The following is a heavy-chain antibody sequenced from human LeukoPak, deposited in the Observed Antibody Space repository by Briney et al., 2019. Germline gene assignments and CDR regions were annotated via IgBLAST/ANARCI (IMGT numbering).Heavy chain of an antibody. D-gene: IGHD6-13*01. V-gene: IGHV1-8*01. CDR2: MNPNSGNT. CDR3: ARIAAAGNRRLNY. J-gene: IGHJ4*02. CDR1: GYTFTSYD. Sequence: ASVKVSCKASGYTFTSYDINWVRQATGQGLEGMGWMNPNSGNTGYAQKFQGRIIVSRKTSISTAYMELSSLTSEDTAIYYCARIAAAGNRRLNYWGQGTLVTVAS.